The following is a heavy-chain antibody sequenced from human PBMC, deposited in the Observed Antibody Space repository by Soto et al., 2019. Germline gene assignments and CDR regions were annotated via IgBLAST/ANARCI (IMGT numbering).Heavy chain of an antibody. V-gene: IGHV1-69*02. CDR1: GGTFSSYT. CDR2: IIPILGIA. D-gene: IGHD6-6*01. J-gene: IGHJ5*02. Sequence: SVKVSCKASGGTFSSYTISWVRQAPGQGLEWKGRIIPILGIANYAQKFQGRVTITADKSTSTAYMELSSLRSEDTAVYYCASDIEYSSSSGWFDPWGQGTLVTVSS. CDR3: ASDIEYSSSSGWFDP.